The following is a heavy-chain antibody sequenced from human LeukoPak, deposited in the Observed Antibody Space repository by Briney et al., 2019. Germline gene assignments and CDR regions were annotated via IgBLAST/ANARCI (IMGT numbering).Heavy chain of an antibody. CDR2: INHSGST. J-gene: IGHJ3*02. Sequence: TSETLSLTCAVYGGSLSGYYWSWIRQPPGKGLEWIGEINHSGSTNYNPSLKSRVTISVDTSKNQFSLKLSSVTAADTAVYYCARLLSGYDAFDIWGQGAMVTVSS. CDR1: GGSLSGYY. V-gene: IGHV4-34*01. D-gene: IGHD3-22*01. CDR3: ARLLSGYDAFDI.